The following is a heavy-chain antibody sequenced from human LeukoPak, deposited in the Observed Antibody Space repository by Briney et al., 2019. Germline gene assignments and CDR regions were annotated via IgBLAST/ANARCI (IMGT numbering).Heavy chain of an antibody. J-gene: IGHJ4*02. CDR3: SRENGAFSTFGY. CDR1: GGSISSTNW. V-gene: IGHV4-4*02. CDR2: ISLSELT. D-gene: IGHD2-8*01. Sequence: GTLSLTCGVSGGSISSTNWWSWVGQPPGKGLEGIGEISLSELTNYNPSLNSRVSVQLDKSKSQLSLNLPSVTAADTAVYYCSRENGAFSTFGYWGQGTLVTVPS.